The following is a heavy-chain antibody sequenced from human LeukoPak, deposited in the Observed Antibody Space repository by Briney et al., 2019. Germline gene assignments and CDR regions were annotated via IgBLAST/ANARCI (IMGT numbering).Heavy chain of an antibody. Sequence: SVKVSCKASGGTFSSYAISWVRQAPGQGLEWMGRIIPILGIANYAQKFQGRATITADKSTSTAYMELSSLRSEDTAVYYCARRYCSSTSCSDYWGQGTLVTVSS. CDR3: ARRYCSSTSCSDY. D-gene: IGHD2-2*01. V-gene: IGHV1-69*04. CDR1: GGTFSSYA. J-gene: IGHJ4*02. CDR2: IIPILGIA.